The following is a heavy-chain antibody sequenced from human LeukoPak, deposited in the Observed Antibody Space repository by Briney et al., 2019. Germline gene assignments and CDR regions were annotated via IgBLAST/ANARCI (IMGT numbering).Heavy chain of an antibody. CDR1: GFTFSSYA. CDR3: AKDLSCSSTSCPSYYYYGMDV. J-gene: IGHJ6*04. D-gene: IGHD2-2*01. V-gene: IGHV3-23*01. CDR2: ISGSGGST. Sequence: GGSLRLSYAASGFTFSSYAMSWVRQAPGKGLEWVSAISGSGGSTYYADSVKGRFTISRDNSKNTLYLQMNSLRAEDTAVYYCAKDLSCSSTSCPSYYYYGMDVWGKGTTVTVSS.